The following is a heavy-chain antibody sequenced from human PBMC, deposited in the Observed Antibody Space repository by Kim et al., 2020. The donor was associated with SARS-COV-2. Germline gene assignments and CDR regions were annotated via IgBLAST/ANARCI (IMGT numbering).Heavy chain of an antibody. CDR3: AKGSNIGARPHPGGDY. D-gene: IGHD6-6*01. V-gene: IGHV3-23*01. J-gene: IGHJ4*02. Sequence: SVKGRFTISRDNSKNTLYLKMNSLRAEDTAVYYCAKGSNIGARPHPGGDYWGQGTLVTVSS.